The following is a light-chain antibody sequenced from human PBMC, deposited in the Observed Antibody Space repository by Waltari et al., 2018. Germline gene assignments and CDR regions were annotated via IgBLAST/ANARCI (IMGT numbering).Light chain of an antibody. Sequence: QSVLTQPPSASGTPGQRVPIPCSGSSSNIGVNYVYWYQQPPGRAPKLLIYRNNQRPSGVPDRFSGSKSGTSASLAISGLRSEDEADYYCAAWDDSLYALGTGTKVSVL. CDR2: RNN. V-gene: IGLV1-47*01. J-gene: IGLJ1*01. CDR1: SSNIGVNY. CDR3: AAWDDSLYA.